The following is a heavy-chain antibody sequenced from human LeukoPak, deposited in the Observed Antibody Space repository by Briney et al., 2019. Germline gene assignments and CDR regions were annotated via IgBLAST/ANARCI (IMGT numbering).Heavy chain of an antibody. CDR3: ARRRYCSGGSCYPPTGGYFDY. CDR2: ISSSSSYI. CDR1: GFTFSSYS. J-gene: IGHJ4*02. D-gene: IGHD2-15*01. V-gene: IGHV3-21*01. Sequence: GGSLRLSCAASGFTFSSYSMNWVRQAPGKGLEWVSSISSSSSYIYYADSVKGRFTISRDNAKNSLYLQMNSLRAEDTAVYYCARRRYCSGGSCYPPTGGYFDYWGQGTLVTVSS.